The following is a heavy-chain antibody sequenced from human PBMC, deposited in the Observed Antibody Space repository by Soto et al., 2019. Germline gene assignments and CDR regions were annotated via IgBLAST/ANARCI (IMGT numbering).Heavy chain of an antibody. J-gene: IGHJ4*02. CDR3: ARGWGRIFDY. CDR1: GGSFSGYY. D-gene: IGHD7-27*01. Sequence: PSETLSLTCAVYGGSFSGYYWSWIRQPPGKGLEWIGEISHSGSTNYNPSLKSRVTISLDTSKNQFSLRLSSVTAADTAVYYCARGWGRIFDYWGQGTLVTVSS. CDR2: ISHSGST. V-gene: IGHV4-34*01.